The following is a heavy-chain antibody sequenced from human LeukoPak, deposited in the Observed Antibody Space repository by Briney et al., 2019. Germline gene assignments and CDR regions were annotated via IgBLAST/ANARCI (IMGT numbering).Heavy chain of an antibody. J-gene: IGHJ4*02. Sequence: ASVRVSCKASGYTFTAYYMHWVRQAPGQGLEWMGRINPNSGGTNYAQKFQGRVTMTRDTSISTAYMELTRLRSDDTAVYYCATLWEASMVTKGNWGLGTLVTVSS. D-gene: IGHD3-10*01. CDR1: GYTFTAYY. CDR3: ATLWEASMVTKGN. V-gene: IGHV1-2*06. CDR2: INPNSGGT.